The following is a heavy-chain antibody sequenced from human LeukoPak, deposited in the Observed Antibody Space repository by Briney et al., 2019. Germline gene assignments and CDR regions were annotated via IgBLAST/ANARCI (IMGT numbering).Heavy chain of an antibody. CDR1: GFTFSSYG. V-gene: IGHV3-30*18. Sequence: PGTSLRLSCAASGFTFSSYGIHWVRQAPGKGLEWVAVISHGCSHKYYADSVKGRFTISRDNSKDTLYLQMNSLRAEDTAVYYCAKDRLGALYYYDSSGYYPLDYWGQGTLVTVSS. D-gene: IGHD3-22*01. CDR2: ISHGCSHK. J-gene: IGHJ4*02. CDR3: AKDRLGALYYYDSSGYYPLDY.